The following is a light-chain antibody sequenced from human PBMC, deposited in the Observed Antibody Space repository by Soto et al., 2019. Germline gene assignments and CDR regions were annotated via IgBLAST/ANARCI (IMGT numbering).Light chain of an antibody. CDR2: AAS. CDR3: QQYGSPPWA. V-gene: IGKV3-20*01. CDR1: QSVGSNF. J-gene: IGKJ1*01. Sequence: IVLTQSPGTLSLPPGERATLSCRASQSVGSNFLAWYQQKRGQAPRILIYAASNRASGIPDRFSGSGSGSDFTLTISRLEPEDFAVYYCQQYGSPPWAFGQGTRVEI.